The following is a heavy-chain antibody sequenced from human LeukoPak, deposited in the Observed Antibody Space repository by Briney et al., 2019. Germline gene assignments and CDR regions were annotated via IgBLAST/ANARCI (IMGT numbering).Heavy chain of an antibody. V-gene: IGHV4-39*07. CDR1: GGSISSSSYY. CDR2: IYCSGST. Sequence: SETLSLTCTVSGGSISSSSYYWGWIRQPPGKGLEWIGSIYCSGSTYYNPSLKSRVTISVDTSKNQFSLKLSSVTAADTAVYYCARAPHIVVVPAATPFDYWGQGTLVTVSS. CDR3: ARAPHIVVVPAATPFDY. D-gene: IGHD2-2*01. J-gene: IGHJ4*02.